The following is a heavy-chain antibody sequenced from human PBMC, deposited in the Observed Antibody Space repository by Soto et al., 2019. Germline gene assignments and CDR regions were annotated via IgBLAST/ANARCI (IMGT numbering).Heavy chain of an antibody. CDR2: IKSKTDGGTT. Sequence: PGGSLRLSCAASGFTFSNAWMNWVRQAPGKGLEWVGRIKSKTDGGTTDYAAPVKGRFTISRDDSKNTLYLQMNSLKTEDTAVYYCTTTHYDFWSGYYNGYYYYYGMDVWGQGTTVTVSS. V-gene: IGHV3-15*07. CDR1: GFTFSNAW. CDR3: TTTHYDFWSGYYNGYYYYYGMDV. D-gene: IGHD3-3*01. J-gene: IGHJ6*02.